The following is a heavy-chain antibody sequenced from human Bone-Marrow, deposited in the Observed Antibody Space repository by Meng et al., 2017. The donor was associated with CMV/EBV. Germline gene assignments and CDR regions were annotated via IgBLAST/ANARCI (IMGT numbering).Heavy chain of an antibody. D-gene: IGHD5-24*01. CDR1: GGSISSYY. CDR2: IYYSGST. J-gene: IGHJ5*02. CDR3: ARVEMATIWLFDP. Sequence: SETLSLTCTVSGGSISSYYWSWIRQPPGKGLEWIGYIYYSGSTNYNPSLKSRVTMSVDTSKNQFSLKLSSVTAADTAVYYCARVEMATIWLFDPWGQGTLVTVSS. V-gene: IGHV4-59*01.